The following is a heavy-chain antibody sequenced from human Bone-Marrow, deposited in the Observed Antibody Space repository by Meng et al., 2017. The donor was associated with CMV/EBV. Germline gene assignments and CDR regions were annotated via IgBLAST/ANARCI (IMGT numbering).Heavy chain of an antibody. V-gene: IGHV3-21*04. Sequence: GGSLRLSCVPPGLPFTYYTMNWVRQAPGKGLEWVSSISSSGAGGYMYYADSVKGRFSVSRDDAKNSVYLQMNSLRAEDTAVYYCASYGSFPLDGWGQGTTVTVSS. J-gene: IGHJ6*02. CDR1: GLPFTYYT. CDR3: ASYGSFPLDG. CDR2: ISSSGAGGYM. D-gene: IGHD6-19*01.